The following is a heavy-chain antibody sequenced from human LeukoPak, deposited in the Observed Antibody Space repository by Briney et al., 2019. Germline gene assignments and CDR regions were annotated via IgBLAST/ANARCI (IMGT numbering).Heavy chain of an antibody. CDR1: GGTFSSYT. CDR3: ARDHSTIFGSPPDY. V-gene: IGHV1-69*04. J-gene: IGHJ4*02. Sequence: SVKVSCKASGGTFSSYTISWVRQAPGQGLEWMGRIIPILGIANYAQKFQGRVTITADKSTSTAYMELSSLRSEDTAVYYCARDHSTIFGSPPDYWGQGTLVTVS. CDR2: IIPILGIA. D-gene: IGHD3-3*01.